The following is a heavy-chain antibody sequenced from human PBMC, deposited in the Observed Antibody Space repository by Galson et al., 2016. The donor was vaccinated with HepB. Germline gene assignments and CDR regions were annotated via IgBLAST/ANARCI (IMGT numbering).Heavy chain of an antibody. CDR2: INWNGGIV. V-gene: IGHV3-9*01. Sequence: SLRLSCAASGFTFDDYDMHWVRQPPGKGLEWVSSINWNGGIVHYADSVKGRFSISRDNAKKSLFLQMNSLRPEDTALYYCAKDILVWQPPGRDNFDYIMDVWGQGTTVTVSS. D-gene: IGHD1-1*01. J-gene: IGHJ6*02. CDR1: GFTFDDYD. CDR3: AKDILVWQPPGRDNFDYIMDV.